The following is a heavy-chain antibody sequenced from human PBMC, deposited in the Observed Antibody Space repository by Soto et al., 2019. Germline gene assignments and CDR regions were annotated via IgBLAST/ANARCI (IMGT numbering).Heavy chain of an antibody. CDR2: ISYDGSNK. Sequence: QVQLVESGGGVVQPGRSLRLSCAASGFTFSSYAMHWVRQAPGKGLEWVAVISYDGSNKYYADSVKGRFTISRDNSKNTLYLQKNSLRAEDTAVYYCARAARQSYYYYGMDVWGQGTTVTVSS. CDR3: ARAARQSYYYYGMDV. D-gene: IGHD2-15*01. V-gene: IGHV3-30-3*01. J-gene: IGHJ6*02. CDR1: GFTFSSYA.